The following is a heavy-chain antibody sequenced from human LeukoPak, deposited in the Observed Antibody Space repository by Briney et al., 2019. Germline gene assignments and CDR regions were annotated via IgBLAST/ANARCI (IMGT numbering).Heavy chain of an antibody. Sequence: PSETLSLTCTVSGGSISSYYWSWIRQPPGKGLEWIGYIYYSGSTNYNSSLKSRVTISVDTSKNQFSLNLSSVTAADTAVYYCARDQGYGMDVWGQGTTVTVSS. J-gene: IGHJ6*02. V-gene: IGHV4-59*01. CDR1: GGSISSYY. CDR2: IYYSGST. CDR3: ARDQGYGMDV.